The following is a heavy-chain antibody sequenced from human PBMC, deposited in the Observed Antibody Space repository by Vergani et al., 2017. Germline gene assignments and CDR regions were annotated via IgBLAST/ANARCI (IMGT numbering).Heavy chain of an antibody. CDR2: ISYDGSNK. CDR1: GFTFSSYA. Sequence: VQLVESGGGLVQPGRSLRLSCAASGFTFSSYAMHWVRQAPGKGLEWVAVISYDGSNKYYADSVKGRFTISRDNSKNTLYLQMNSLRAEDTAVYYCARDKLLGSWSDFDYWGQGTLVTVSS. V-gene: IGHV3-30*01. D-gene: IGHD6-13*01. CDR3: ARDKLLGSWSDFDY. J-gene: IGHJ4*02.